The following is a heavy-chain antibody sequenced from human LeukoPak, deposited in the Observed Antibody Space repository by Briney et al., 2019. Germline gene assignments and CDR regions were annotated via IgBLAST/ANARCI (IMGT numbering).Heavy chain of an antibody. Sequence: GGSLRLSCAASGFTFSSYAMRWVRQAPGKGLEWVSAISGSGGSTYYADSVKGRFTISRDNSKNTLYLQMDSLRAEDTAVYYCARRNIAAAALDYWGQGTLVTVSS. CDR1: GFTFSSYA. CDR2: ISGSGGST. D-gene: IGHD6-13*01. CDR3: ARRNIAAAALDY. V-gene: IGHV3-23*01. J-gene: IGHJ4*02.